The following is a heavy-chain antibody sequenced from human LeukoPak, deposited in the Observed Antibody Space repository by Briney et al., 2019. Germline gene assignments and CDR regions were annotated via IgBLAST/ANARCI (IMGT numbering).Heavy chain of an antibody. CDR3: ARLHNTYYYDSSGISYYFDY. D-gene: IGHD3-22*01. CDR2: IYPGDSDT. Sequence: GESLKISCKGSGYSFTSYWIGWVRQMPGKGLEWMGIIYPGDSDTRYSPSFQGQVTTSADKSISTAYLQWSSLKASDTAMYYCARLHNTYYYDSSGISYYFDYWGQGTLVTVSS. V-gene: IGHV5-51*01. CDR1: GYSFTSYW. J-gene: IGHJ4*02.